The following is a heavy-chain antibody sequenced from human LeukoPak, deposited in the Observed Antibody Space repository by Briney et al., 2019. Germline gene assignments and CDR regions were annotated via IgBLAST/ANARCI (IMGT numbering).Heavy chain of an antibody. V-gene: IGHV4-61*02. CDR3: ARGLGFDY. J-gene: IGHJ4*02. Sequence: SETLSLTCTVSGGSISSGSYYWSWIRQPAGKGLGWIGRIYTSGSTNHNPSLKSRVTISVDTSKNQFSLKLSSVTAADTAVYYCARGLGFDYWGQGILVTVSS. CDR2: IYTSGST. D-gene: IGHD7-27*01. CDR1: GGSISSGSYY.